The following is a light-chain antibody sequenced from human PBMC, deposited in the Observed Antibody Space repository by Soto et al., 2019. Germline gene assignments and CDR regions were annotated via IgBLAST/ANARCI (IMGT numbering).Light chain of an antibody. CDR1: QSVSSN. CDR3: QQYNNWPIP. CDR2: GAS. Sequence: EMVMTQSPATLSVSPGGGATLSCRASQSVSSNLAWYQQKPGQAPRLLIYGASTRATGVPARFSGSGSGTEFTLTISSLQSEDFAVYYCQQYNNWPIPFGQGTLLAI. V-gene: IGKV3-15*01. J-gene: IGKJ5*01.